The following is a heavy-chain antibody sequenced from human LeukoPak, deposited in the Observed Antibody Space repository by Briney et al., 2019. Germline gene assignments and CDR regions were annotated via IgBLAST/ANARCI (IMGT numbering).Heavy chain of an antibody. CDR1: GYSISSGYY. CDR3: ARHFRPYPFRGVVVIYYFDY. Sequence: SETLSLTRAVSGYSISSGYYWGWIRQPPGKGLEWIGGIYHSGSTYYNPSLKSRVTISVDTSKNQFSLKLSSVTAADTAVYYCARHFRPYPFRGVVVIYYFDYWGQGTLVTVSS. D-gene: IGHD3-22*01. V-gene: IGHV4-38-2*01. J-gene: IGHJ4*02. CDR2: IYHSGST.